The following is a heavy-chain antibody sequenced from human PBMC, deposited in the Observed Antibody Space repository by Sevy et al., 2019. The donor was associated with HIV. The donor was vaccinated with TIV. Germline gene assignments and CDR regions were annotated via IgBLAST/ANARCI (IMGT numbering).Heavy chain of an antibody. Sequence: SETLSLTCTVSGGSISSYDWSWIRQPPGKGLEWIGFIDYSGSTNYNPSLKSRFTISVVPSKNQFSLKLSSVTAADTAVYYCARSAWTRGYAFDIWGQGTMVTVSS. CDR3: ARSAWTRGYAFDI. CDR1: GGSISSYD. CDR2: IDYSGST. J-gene: IGHJ3*02. V-gene: IGHV4-59*01. D-gene: IGHD5-12*01.